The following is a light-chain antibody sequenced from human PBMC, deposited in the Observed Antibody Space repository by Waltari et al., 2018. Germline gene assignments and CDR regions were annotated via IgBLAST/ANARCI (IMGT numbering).Light chain of an antibody. J-gene: IGKJ1*01. CDR1: QGINNH. CDR2: SAS. Sequence: DIQMTQSPSSLSASVGDRVTITCRASQGINNHLAWYQQKPGKVPTLLIYSASTLQSGVPSRSSGSGSGTDFTLTISSLHPEDVATYYCQKYNSAPRTFGPGTKVEIK. CDR3: QKYNSAPRT. V-gene: IGKV1-27*01.